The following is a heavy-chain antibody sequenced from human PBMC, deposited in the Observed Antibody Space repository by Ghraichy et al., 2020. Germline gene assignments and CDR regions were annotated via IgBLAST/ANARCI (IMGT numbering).Heavy chain of an antibody. CDR3: ARPHFGGSGR. D-gene: IGHD3-3*01. Sequence: ESLNISCAVYGGSFSGFYWSWIRQPPGKGLEWIGEINHSGSTNYNPSLKSRVTMSVDTSKNQFSLKLTSVTAADTAVYYCARPHFGGSGRWGQGTLVTVSS. CDR1: GGSFSGFY. CDR2: INHSGST. V-gene: IGHV4-34*01. J-gene: IGHJ4*02.